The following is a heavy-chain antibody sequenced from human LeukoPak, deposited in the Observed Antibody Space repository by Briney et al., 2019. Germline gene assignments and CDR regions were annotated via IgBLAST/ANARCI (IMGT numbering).Heavy chain of an antibody. CDR3: ARDRSIAASGRSWYFDL. Sequence: SVKVSCKASGGTFSNFVVSWVRQAPGQGLEWMGGIIPIFGTANYAQKFQGRVTITADESTTTAYMELSSLRSEDTAVYYCARDRSIAASGRSWYFDLWGRGTLVTVSS. V-gene: IGHV1-69*13. CDR2: IIPIFGTA. J-gene: IGHJ2*01. D-gene: IGHD6-13*01. CDR1: GGTFSNFV.